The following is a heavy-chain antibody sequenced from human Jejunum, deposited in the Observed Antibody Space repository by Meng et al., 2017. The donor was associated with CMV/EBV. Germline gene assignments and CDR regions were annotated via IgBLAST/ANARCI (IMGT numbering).Heavy chain of an antibody. V-gene: IGHV4-30-4*08. D-gene: IGHD3-22*01. CDR1: CASISSGDYC. CDR2: IYYNGRT. J-gene: IGHJ4*02. Sequence: QVQLQESGPDLVKPQPTLSVPFTVSCASISSGDYCWTWLRQPPGKGLEWIGYIYYNGRTDYNPSLESRVTISLDTSKNQFSLKLTSITVADTAVYYCATRIPDTSGYYYGVFDFWGQGALVTVSS. CDR3: ATRIPDTSGYYYGVFDF.